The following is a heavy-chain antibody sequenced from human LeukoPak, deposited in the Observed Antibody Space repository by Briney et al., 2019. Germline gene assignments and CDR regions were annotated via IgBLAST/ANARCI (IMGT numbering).Heavy chain of an antibody. V-gene: IGHV3-53*01. D-gene: IGHD5-18*01. CDR2: IYSGGST. CDR3: ATGSLKRGYSYGPHFDY. CDR1: GFTASSNY. Sequence: PGGSLRLSCAASGFTASSNYMSWVRQAPGKGLEWVSVIYSGGSTYYADSVKGRFTISRDNSKNTLYLQMNSLRAEDTAVYYCATGSLKRGYSYGPHFDYWGQGTLVTVSS. J-gene: IGHJ4*02.